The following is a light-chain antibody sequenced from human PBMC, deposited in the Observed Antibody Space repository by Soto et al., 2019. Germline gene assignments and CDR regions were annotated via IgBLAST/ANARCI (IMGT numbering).Light chain of an antibody. Sequence: IQLTQSPSSLPASVGDGVTITCRASQGISSYLAWYQQKPGKAPRLLIYAAYTLQSGVTSRFSGSGSGTDFTLTISSLQPEDFATYYCQQLNSYPITVGPVTRLDIK. V-gene: IGKV1-9*01. J-gene: IGKJ5*01. CDR1: QGISSY. CDR2: AAY. CDR3: QQLNSYPIT.